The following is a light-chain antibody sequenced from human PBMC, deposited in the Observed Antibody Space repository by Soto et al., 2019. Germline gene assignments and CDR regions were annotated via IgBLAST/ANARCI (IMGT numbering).Light chain of an antibody. J-gene: IGLJ1*01. Sequence: QSVLTQPASVSGSPGQAITISCTGTSSDVGSYNLVSWYQQHPGKAPKLMIYELSKRPSGVSNRFSGSKSGNTASLTISGLQAEDEADYYCCSYAGSSTFEVFGTGTKVTVL. CDR1: SSDVGSYNL. V-gene: IGLV2-23*02. CDR2: ELS. CDR3: CSYAGSSTFEV.